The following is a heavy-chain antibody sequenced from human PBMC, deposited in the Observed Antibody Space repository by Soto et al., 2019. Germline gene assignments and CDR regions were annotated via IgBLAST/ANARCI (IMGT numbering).Heavy chain of an antibody. CDR2: MSRTGDNT. D-gene: IGHD3-22*01. Sequence: GESLKISCAASGFTFSIYAMTWVRQSPGKGLEWVSSMSRTGDNTYYADSVKGRFTTSRDNSKNTLYLQMNSLRAEDTAIYYCAKDQSNSNPLYYFDFWGPGTLVTVSS. J-gene: IGHJ4*02. CDR3: AKDQSNSNPLYYFDF. CDR1: GFTFSIYA. V-gene: IGHV3-23*01.